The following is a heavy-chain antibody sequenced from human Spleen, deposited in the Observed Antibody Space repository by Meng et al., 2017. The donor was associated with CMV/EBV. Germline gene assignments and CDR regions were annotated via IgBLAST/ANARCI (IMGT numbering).Heavy chain of an antibody. Sequence: SETLSLTCTVSGGSISSSSYYWGWIRQPPGKGLAWIGNIYYSGSTYYNPSLKSRVTISVATSRNQFSLRLRSVTAADTGVYYCASERRYSSSWYARDYYYGMDVWGQGTTVTVSS. CDR3: ASERRYSSSWYARDYYYGMDV. J-gene: IGHJ6*02. D-gene: IGHD6-13*01. CDR1: GGSISSSSYY. V-gene: IGHV4-39*07. CDR2: IYYSGST.